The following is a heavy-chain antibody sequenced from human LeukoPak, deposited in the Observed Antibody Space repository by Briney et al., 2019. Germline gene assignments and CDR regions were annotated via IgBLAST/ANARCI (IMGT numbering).Heavy chain of an antibody. J-gene: IGHJ5*02. D-gene: IGHD3-10*01. Sequence: SETLSLTCAVYGGSFSGYYWSWIRQPPGKGLEWIGEINHSGSTNYNPSLKSRVTISVDTSKNQFSLKLSSVTAADTAVYYCARQEYYYGSGTGIRFDPWGQGTLVTVSS. CDR3: ARQEYYYGSGTGIRFDP. V-gene: IGHV4-34*01. CDR2: INHSGST. CDR1: GGSFSGYY.